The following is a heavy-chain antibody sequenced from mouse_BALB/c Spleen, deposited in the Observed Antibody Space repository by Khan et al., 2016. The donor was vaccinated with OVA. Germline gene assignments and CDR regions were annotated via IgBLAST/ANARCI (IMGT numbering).Heavy chain of an antibody. Sequence: QVRLQQSGAELARPGASVKMSCKASGYTFTSYTMHWVKQRPGQGLEWIGYINPSSGYTNYNQKFKDKATLTADKSSSTAYMQLSSLTSEDSAVYYCAREDVSSLSYWYFDVWGAGTTVTVSS. J-gene: IGHJ1*01. V-gene: IGHV1-4*01. CDR1: GYTFTSYT. CDR3: AREDVSSLSYWYFDV. CDR2: INPSSGYT. D-gene: IGHD1-1*01.